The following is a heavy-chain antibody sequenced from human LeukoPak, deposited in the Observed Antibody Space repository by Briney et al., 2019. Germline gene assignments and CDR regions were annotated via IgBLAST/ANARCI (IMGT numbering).Heavy chain of an antibody. Sequence: ASVKVSCKASGYTFTGYYMHWVRQAPGQGLEWMGRINPNSGGTNYAKKFQGRVTMTRDTSISTAYMELSRLRSGDTAVYYCARVRNYYDSSGYYPFDYWGQGTLVTVSS. CDR1: GYTFTGYY. V-gene: IGHV1-2*06. CDR3: ARVRNYYDSSGYYPFDY. CDR2: INPNSGGT. J-gene: IGHJ4*02. D-gene: IGHD3-22*01.